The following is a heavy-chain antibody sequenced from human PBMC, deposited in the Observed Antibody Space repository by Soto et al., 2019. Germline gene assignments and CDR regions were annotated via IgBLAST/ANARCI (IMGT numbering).Heavy chain of an antibody. V-gene: IGHV3-23*01. CDR2: MSGSSSTT. J-gene: IGHJ4*02. D-gene: IGHD1-7*01. CDR3: AKNQERELPRVIDF. CDR1: GLTFNIYA. Sequence: ACSPKISCATSGLTFNIYAMSWVRQAQGGGLEWVSSMSGSSSTTYYADSVRGRFTISRDRSKNTLYLQMSSLRAEDTALYYCAKNQERELPRVIDFWGQGTLVTVSS.